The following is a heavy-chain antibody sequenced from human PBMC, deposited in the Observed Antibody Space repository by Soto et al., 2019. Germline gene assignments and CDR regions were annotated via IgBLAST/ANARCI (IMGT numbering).Heavy chain of an antibody. CDR2: ISGSGGST. CDR1: GFTFSSYA. D-gene: IGHD2-2*01. J-gene: IGHJ4*02. Sequence: GESLKISCAASGFTFSSYAMSWVRQAPGKGLEWVSAISGSGGSTYYADSVKGRFTISRDNSKNTLYLQMNSLRAEDTAVYYCAKDWVVVVPAAFDYWGQGTLVTVSS. CDR3: AKDWVVVVPAAFDY. V-gene: IGHV3-23*01.